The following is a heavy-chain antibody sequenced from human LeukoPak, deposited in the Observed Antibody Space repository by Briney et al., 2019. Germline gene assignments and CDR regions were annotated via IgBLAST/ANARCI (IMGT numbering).Heavy chain of an antibody. CDR2: ISYDGSNK. V-gene: IGHV3-30*18. CDR1: GFTFSSYG. CDR3: AKDLTAAAAY. J-gene: IGHJ4*02. D-gene: IGHD6-13*01. Sequence: GGSLRLSCAAPGFTFSSYGMHWVRQAPGEGLEWVAVISYDGSNKYYADSVKGRFTISRDNSKNTLYLQMNSLRAEDTAVYYCAKDLTAAAAYWGQGTLVTVSS.